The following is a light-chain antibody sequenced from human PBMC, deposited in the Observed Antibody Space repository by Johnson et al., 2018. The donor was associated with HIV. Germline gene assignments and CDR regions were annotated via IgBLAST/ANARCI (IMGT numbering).Light chain of an antibody. CDR3: GTWDTSLSAGGV. J-gene: IGLJ1*01. V-gene: IGLV1-51*02. CDR2: ENS. Sequence: QSVLTQPPSVSAAPGQKVTISCSGSSSNIGNKYVSWYQQLPGTAPKLLIYENSKRPSGIPDRFSGSKSGTSATLGITGLQTGDEAEYYCGTWDTSLSAGGVFGSGNNVTV. CDR1: SSNIGNKY.